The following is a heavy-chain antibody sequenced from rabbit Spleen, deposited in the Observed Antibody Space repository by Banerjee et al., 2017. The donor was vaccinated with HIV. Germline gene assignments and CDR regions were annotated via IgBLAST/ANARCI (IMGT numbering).Heavy chain of an antibody. Sequence: QEQLVESGGDLVQPEGSLTLTCTASGFDFSNYGVSWVRQAPGKGLEWIACINAATAKPVYATWAKGRFTISRTSSTTVTLRMTSLTAADRATYFCARDLLGVIGWNFYLWGPGTLVTVS. J-gene: IGHJ4*01. V-gene: IGHV1S45*01. CDR1: GFDFSNYG. D-gene: IGHD1-1*01. CDR2: INAATAKP. CDR3: ARDLLGVIGWNFYL.